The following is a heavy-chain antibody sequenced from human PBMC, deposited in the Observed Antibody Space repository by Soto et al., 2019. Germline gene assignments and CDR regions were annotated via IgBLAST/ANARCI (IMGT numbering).Heavy chain of an antibody. CDR1: GGSISSYY. CDR2: IYYSGST. Sequence: SETLSLTCTVSGGSISSYYWSWIRQPPGKGLEWIGYIYYSGSTNYNPSLKSRVTISVDTSKNQFSLKLSSVTAADTAVYYCARLDPIAVAGTFDYWGQGTLVTVSS. CDR3: ARLDPIAVAGTFDY. D-gene: IGHD6-19*01. V-gene: IGHV4-59*08. J-gene: IGHJ4*02.